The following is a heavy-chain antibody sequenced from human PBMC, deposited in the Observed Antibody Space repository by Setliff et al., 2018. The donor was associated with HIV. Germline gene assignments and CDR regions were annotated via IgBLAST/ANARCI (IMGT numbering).Heavy chain of an antibody. CDR1: GFTFSDYQ. V-gene: IGHV3-48*03. J-gene: IGHJ3*02. Sequence: GGSLRLSCAASGFTFSDYQMNWVRQAPGKGLEWISYISGSGGTKDYADSVKGRFTVSRDNAKNSLYLQMNSLRAEDTAVYYCATEGPSETPDAFDIWGQGTMVTVSS. CDR2: ISGSGGTK. CDR3: ATEGPSETPDAFDI.